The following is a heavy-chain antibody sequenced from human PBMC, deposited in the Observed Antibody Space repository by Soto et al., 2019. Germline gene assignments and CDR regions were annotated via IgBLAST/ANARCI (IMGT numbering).Heavy chain of an antibody. J-gene: IGHJ6*02. D-gene: IGHD3-10*01. V-gene: IGHV1-18*04. Sequence: QVQLVQSGPEVKKPGASVKVSCKASAYTFNTYGSSWVRQAPGQGLEWMGWISAYNGQTNYPQKFRGRVTLTTDTSTSTAYMELRSLRSDDTAMYYCARDNRKELWVEGLNAMDVWGQGTTVTVSS. CDR1: AYTFNTYG. CDR3: ARDNRKELWVEGLNAMDV. CDR2: ISAYNGQT.